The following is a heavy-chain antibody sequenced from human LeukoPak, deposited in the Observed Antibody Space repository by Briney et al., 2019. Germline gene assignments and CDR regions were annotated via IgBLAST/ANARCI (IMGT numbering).Heavy chain of an antibody. CDR1: GGSISSYD. V-gene: IGHV4-59*08. Sequence: KPSETLSLTCTVSGGSISSYDWSWIRQPPGKGLEWIGYIYYSGSTNYNPSLKSRVTISVDTSKNQFSLKLSSVTAADTAVYYCARNSPDLDSSGYYLDCWGQGTLVTVSS. CDR3: ARNSPDLDSSGYYLDC. CDR2: IYYSGST. D-gene: IGHD3-22*01. J-gene: IGHJ4*02.